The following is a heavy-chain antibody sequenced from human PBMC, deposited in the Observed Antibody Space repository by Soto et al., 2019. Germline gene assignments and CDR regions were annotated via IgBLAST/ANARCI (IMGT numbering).Heavy chain of an antibody. D-gene: IGHD5-12*01. CDR3: VEDRYSGYGWGAFDI. V-gene: IGHV3-9*01. Sequence: EVQLVASGGGLVQPGRSLRLSCAASGFNFDDNAMHWVRQGPGKGLEWVSGISWNSGSIGYSDSVKGRFTISRDNAKNSLYLQMNSVRDEDTALYYCVEDRYSGYGWGAFDIWGQGTMVTVSS. J-gene: IGHJ3*02. CDR2: ISWNSGSI. CDR1: GFNFDDNA.